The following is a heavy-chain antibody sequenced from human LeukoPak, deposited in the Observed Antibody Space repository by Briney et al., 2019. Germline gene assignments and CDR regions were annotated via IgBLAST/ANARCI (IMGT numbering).Heavy chain of an antibody. V-gene: IGHV3-20*04. D-gene: IGHD5-12*01. CDR1: GFTFDDYG. J-gene: IGHJ4*02. Sequence: GGPLRLSCAASGFTFDDYGMSWVRQAPGKGLEWVSGINWNGRSTGYADSVKGRFTTSRDNDKNSLYLQMKSLRAEDTALYYCAGASYSGYDSDYWGQGTMVTVSA. CDR2: INWNGRST. CDR3: AGASYSGYDSDY.